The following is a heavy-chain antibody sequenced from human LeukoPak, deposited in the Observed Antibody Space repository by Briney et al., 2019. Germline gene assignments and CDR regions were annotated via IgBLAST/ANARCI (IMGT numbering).Heavy chain of an antibody. D-gene: IGHD1-26*01. Sequence: SEPQSLSCTLSGDSISDYYWSWIRQPPGRGLEWIGYIYHSGITTYNPSLTSRVTMSVDTAKNQFSLRLNSVTAADTALYYCARAWPRVGATFDYWGQGTLVTVSS. V-gene: IGHV4-59*01. CDR1: GDSISDYY. CDR3: ARAWPRVGATFDY. J-gene: IGHJ4*02. CDR2: IYHSGIT.